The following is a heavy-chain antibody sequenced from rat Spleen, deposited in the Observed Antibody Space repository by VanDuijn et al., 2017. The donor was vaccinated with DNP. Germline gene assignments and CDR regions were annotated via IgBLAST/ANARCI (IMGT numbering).Heavy chain of an antibody. CDR1: GFTFSDYY. J-gene: IGHJ2*01. V-gene: IGHV5-22*01. CDR2: ISYEGSRT. CDR3: ARLLAGRSYYFDS. Sequence: EVQLVESGGGLVQPGRSLKLSCAASGFTFSDYYMAWVRQAPKKGLEWVACISYEGSRTYYGDSVKGRFTISRDNAKSTLYLQMNSLRSEDTATYYCARLLAGRSYYFDSWGQGVMVTVSS. D-gene: IGHD1-4*01.